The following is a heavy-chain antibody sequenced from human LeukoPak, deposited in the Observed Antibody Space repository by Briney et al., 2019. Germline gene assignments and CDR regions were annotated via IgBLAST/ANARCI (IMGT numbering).Heavy chain of an antibody. J-gene: IGHJ6*02. Sequence: GGSLRLSCAASGFTFSDYYMSWIRQAPGKGLEWVSYISSSSYTNYADSVEGRFTISRDNSKNTLYLQMNSLRAEDTAVYYCAKDDWSAAGGDYGMDVWGQGTTVTVSS. V-gene: IGHV3-11*06. D-gene: IGHD6-13*01. CDR1: GFTFSDYY. CDR2: ISSSSYT. CDR3: AKDDWSAAGGDYGMDV.